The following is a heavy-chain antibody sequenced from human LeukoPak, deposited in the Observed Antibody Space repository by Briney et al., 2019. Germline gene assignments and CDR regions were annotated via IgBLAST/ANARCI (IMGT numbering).Heavy chain of an antibody. CDR3: ASPREGSSSWEDAFDI. D-gene: IGHD6-13*01. V-gene: IGHV5-51*01. CDR2: IYPGDSDT. Sequence: GESLKISCKGSGYSFTSYWIGWERQMPGKGLEWMGIIYPGDSDTRYSPSFQGQVTISADKSISTAYLQWSSLKASDTAMYYCASPREGSSSWEDAFDIWGQGTMVTVSS. CDR1: GYSFTSYW. J-gene: IGHJ3*02.